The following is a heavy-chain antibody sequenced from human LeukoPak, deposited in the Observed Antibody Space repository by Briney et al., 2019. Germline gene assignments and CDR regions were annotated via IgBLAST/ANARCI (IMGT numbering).Heavy chain of an antibody. CDR1: GFSFGSYS. CDR3: ARDSSGWTDGESQFDY. Sequence: GGSLRLSCAASGFSFGSYSMNWVRLAPGKGLEWVSYISGSGTTIYYADSVRGRFTISRDNAKNSLFLQMNSLRDEDTAVYYCARDSSGWTDGESQFDYWGQGTLVTVSS. J-gene: IGHJ4*02. V-gene: IGHV3-48*02. D-gene: IGHD6-19*01. CDR2: ISGSGTTI.